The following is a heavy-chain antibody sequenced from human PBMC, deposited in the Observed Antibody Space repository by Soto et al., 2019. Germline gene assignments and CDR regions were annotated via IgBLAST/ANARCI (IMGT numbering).Heavy chain of an antibody. CDR1: GYSFNSYA. J-gene: IGHJ4*02. V-gene: IGHV1-3*01. Sequence: QVQLVQSGAEVKKPGASVKVSCKTSGYSFNSYAIHWVRQAPGQRLEWMGWINAGNGETKYSQQVQGRVTITRDTSASTAYMELSSLRSEDTAMYYCARGGVDFWSGYYSVDHWGQGTLVNVSS. CDR3: ARGGVDFWSGYYSVDH. D-gene: IGHD3-3*01. CDR2: INAGNGET.